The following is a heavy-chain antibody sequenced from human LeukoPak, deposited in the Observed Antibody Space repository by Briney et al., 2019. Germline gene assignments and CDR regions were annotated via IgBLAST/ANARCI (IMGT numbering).Heavy chain of an antibody. CDR2: ISGSGGST. J-gene: IGHJ6*03. D-gene: IGHD3-22*01. Sequence: PGGSLRLSYAASGFTFSSYAMSWVRQAPGKGLEWVSAISGSGGSTYYADSVKGRFTISRDNSKNTLYLQMNSLRAEDTAVYYCAKDSSGEYYYYMDVWGKGTTVTVSS. CDR3: AKDSSGEYYYYMDV. V-gene: IGHV3-23*01. CDR1: GFTFSSYA.